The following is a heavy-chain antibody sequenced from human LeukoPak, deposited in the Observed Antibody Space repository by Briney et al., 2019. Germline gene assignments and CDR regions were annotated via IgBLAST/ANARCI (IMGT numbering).Heavy chain of an antibody. CDR2: IYYSGST. CDR1: GGSISSYY. CDR3: ARGGGSSWYRYYMDV. J-gene: IGHJ6*03. D-gene: IGHD6-13*01. V-gene: IGHV4-59*01. Sequence: SETLSLTCTVSGGSISSYYWSWIRQPPGKGLEWIGYIYYSGSTNYNPSLKSRVTISVDTSKNQFSLKLSSVTAADTAVYYCARGGGSSWYRYYMDVWGKETTVTVSS.